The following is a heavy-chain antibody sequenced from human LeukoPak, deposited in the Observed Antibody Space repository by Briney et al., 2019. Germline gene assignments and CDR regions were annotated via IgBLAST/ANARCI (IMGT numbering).Heavy chain of an antibody. V-gene: IGHV3-30*01. CDR2: ISYDGSNK. J-gene: IGHJ4*02. Sequence: AGGSLRLSCAAPGSTFSSYAMYGVRQAPGKGVEGVAVISYDGSNKYYADSVKGRFTISRDSTKDTLYLQMNSLRPEDAAVYYCARDRGYLGIWYYFYYWGQGTLVTVSS. CDR3: ARDRGYLGIWYYFYY. D-gene: IGHD7-27*01. CDR1: GSTFSSYA.